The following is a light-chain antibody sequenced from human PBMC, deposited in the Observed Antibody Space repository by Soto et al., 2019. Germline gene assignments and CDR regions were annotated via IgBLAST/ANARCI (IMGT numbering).Light chain of an antibody. CDR2: GAS. CDR1: QSVNSN. V-gene: IGKV3-15*01. CDR3: QEYNSWPPYT. J-gene: IGKJ5*01. Sequence: EIVMTQSPATLSVSPGERATLSCRASQSVNSNLAWYQQKPGRAPRLLIYGASTRATGIPARFSGSGSETEFTLTISSLQSEDFAVYYCQEYNSWPPYTFXQGTRMEIK.